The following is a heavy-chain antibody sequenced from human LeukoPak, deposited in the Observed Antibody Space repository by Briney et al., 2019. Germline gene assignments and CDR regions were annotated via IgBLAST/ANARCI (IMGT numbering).Heavy chain of an antibody. Sequence: ASVKVSCKASGYTFTGYYMHWVRQAPGQGLEWMGWINPNSGGTNYAQKFQGRVTMTRDTSISTAYMELSRLRSDDTAVYYCARLGYCSGGSCGNWFDPWGQGTLVTVSS. J-gene: IGHJ5*02. D-gene: IGHD2-15*01. V-gene: IGHV1-2*02. CDR3: ARLGYCSGGSCGNWFDP. CDR2: INPNSGGT. CDR1: GYTFTGYY.